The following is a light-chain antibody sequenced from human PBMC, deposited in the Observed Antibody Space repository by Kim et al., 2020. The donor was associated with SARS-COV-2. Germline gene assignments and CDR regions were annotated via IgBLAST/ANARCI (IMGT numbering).Light chain of an antibody. J-gene: IGKJ1*01. CDR2: AAS. CDR1: EGIKND. CDR3: LQHNRYPRT. V-gene: IGKV1-17*01. Sequence: SSLGDRVTITCRASEGIKNDLGWYQQKPGKAPKCLIYAASILQSGVPSRFSGSGSGTEFTLTINSLQPEDFATYYCLQHNRYPRTFGQGTKVDIK.